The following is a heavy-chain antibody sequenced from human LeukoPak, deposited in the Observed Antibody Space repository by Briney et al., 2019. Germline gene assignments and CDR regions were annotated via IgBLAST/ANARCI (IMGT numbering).Heavy chain of an antibody. CDR2: INWNGGST. Sequence: GSLRLSCAASGFTFSSYAMSWVRQAPGKGLEWVSGINWNGGSTGYADSVKGRFTISRDNAKNSLYLQMNSLRAEDTALYYCARDGGYYYDSSGYSVFDYWGQGTLVTVSS. CDR1: GFTFSSYA. CDR3: ARDGGYYYDSSGYSVFDY. J-gene: IGHJ4*02. D-gene: IGHD3-22*01. V-gene: IGHV3-20*04.